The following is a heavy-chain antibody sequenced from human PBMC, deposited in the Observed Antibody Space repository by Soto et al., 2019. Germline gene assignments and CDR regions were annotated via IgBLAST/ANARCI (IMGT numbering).Heavy chain of an antibody. CDR2: IFHSGDT. V-gene: IGHV4-4*02. D-gene: IGHD1-1*01. J-gene: IGHJ4*02. CDR3: ARNYWSRRYFER. Sequence: QVQLQESGPGLVKPSGTLSLTCAVSGDSFSTTHWWSWVRQPPGKGLEWIGEIFHSGDTNYNPSLQSRLSISVDTSKNQFSLTSTSVTAADTAVYFCARNYWSRRYFERWCPGTPVTVSS. CDR1: GDSFSTTHW.